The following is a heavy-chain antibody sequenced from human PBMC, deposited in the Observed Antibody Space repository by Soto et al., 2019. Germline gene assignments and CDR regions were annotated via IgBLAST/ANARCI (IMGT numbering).Heavy chain of an antibody. J-gene: IGHJ4*02. CDR3: AGGARLRRSSSAGTYFDY. V-gene: IGHV1-69*13. CDR1: GGTFSSYA. Sequence: SVKVSCKASGGTFSSYAISWVRQAPGQGLEWMGGIIPIFGTANYAQKFQGRVTITADESTSTAYMELSSLRSEDTAVYYCAGGARLRRSSSAGTYFDYWGQGTLVTVSS. D-gene: IGHD6-6*01. CDR2: IIPIFGTA.